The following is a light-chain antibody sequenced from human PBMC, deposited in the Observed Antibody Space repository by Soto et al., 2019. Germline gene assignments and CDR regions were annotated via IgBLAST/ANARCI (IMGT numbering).Light chain of an antibody. CDR3: QQYASSPPYT. CDR1: QSVXXXX. Sequence: EIVLTQSPGTLSLSPGERATLSCRASQSVXXXXLAWYQQKPGQAPRLLIYGASSRATGIPDRFSGSGSGTDFTLTISRLEPEDFAVYNCQQYASSPPYTFGQGTKLEIK. J-gene: IGKJ2*01. CDR2: GAS. V-gene: IGKV3-20*01.